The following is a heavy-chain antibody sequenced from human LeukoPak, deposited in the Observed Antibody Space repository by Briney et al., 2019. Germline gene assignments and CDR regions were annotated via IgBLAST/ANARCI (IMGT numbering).Heavy chain of an antibody. CDR2: ISSSGSTI. CDR1: GFTFSSYE. D-gene: IGHD5-24*01. CDR3: ARWPRFRRDGYNLDY. Sequence: PGGSLRLSCAASGFTFSSYEMNWVRQAPGKGLEWVSYISSSGSTIYYADSVKGRFTISRDNAKNSLYLQMNSLRAEDTAVYYCARWPRFRRDGYNLDYWGQGTLVTVSS. J-gene: IGHJ4*02. V-gene: IGHV3-48*03.